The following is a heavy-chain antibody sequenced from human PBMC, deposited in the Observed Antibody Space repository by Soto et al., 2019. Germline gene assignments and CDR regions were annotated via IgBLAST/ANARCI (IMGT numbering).Heavy chain of an antibody. D-gene: IGHD3-22*01. J-gene: IGHJ6*02. CDR2: INHSGST. Sequence: SETLSLTCAVYGGSFSGYYWSWIRQPPGKGLEWIGEINHSGSTNYNPSLKSRVTISVDTSKNQFSLKLSSVTAADTAVYYCARTSYYYDSSGYYGLYYYGMDVWGQGTTVT. CDR1: GGSFSGYY. CDR3: ARTSYYYDSSGYYGLYYYGMDV. V-gene: IGHV4-34*01.